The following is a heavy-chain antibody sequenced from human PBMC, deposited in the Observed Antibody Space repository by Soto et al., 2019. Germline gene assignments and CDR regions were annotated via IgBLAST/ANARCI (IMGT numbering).Heavy chain of an antibody. J-gene: IGHJ3*02. CDR1: GYTFTSYD. Sequence: ASVTVSCKASGYTFTSYDINWVRQATGQGLEWMGWMNPNSGNTGYAQKFQGRVTMTRNTSISTAYMELSSLRSEDTAVYYCARSITFGGVIVPFDIWGQATRVTVS. D-gene: IGHD3-16*02. CDR2: MNPNSGNT. V-gene: IGHV1-8*01. CDR3: ARSITFGGVIVPFDI.